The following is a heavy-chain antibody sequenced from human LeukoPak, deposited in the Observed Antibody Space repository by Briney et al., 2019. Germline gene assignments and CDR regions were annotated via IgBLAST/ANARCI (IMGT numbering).Heavy chain of an antibody. J-gene: IGHJ6*03. CDR1: GFTFSSYG. Sequence: GGSLRLSCAASGFTFSSYGMHWVRQAPGKGLEWVAVISYDGSNKYYADSVKGRLTISRDNSKNTLYLQMNSLRAEDTAVYYCAKEGVFGVVILYYYMDVWGKGTTVTVSS. CDR2: ISYDGSNK. CDR3: AKEGVFGVVILYYYMDV. V-gene: IGHV3-30*18. D-gene: IGHD3-3*01.